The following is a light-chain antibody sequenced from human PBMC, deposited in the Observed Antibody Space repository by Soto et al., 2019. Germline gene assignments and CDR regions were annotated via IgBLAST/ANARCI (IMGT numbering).Light chain of an antibody. CDR1: QSVLYTSNNKNY. J-gene: IGKJ2*01. CDR2: GAS. Sequence: DTVMTQSPDSLAVSLGERATINCKSSQSVLYTSNNKNYLAWFQQKPGQPPKLLIYGASTRESGVPDRFSGSGSGTDFTLTISSLQAEDVAVYYCQQYDSTPHTFGQGTKLEIK. CDR3: QQYDSTPHT. V-gene: IGKV4-1*01.